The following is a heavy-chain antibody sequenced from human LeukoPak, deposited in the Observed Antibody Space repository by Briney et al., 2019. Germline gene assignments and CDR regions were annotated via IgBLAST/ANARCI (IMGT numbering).Heavy chain of an antibody. Sequence: GESLKISCKGSGYSFTSYWIGWVRQMPGKGLEWMGIIYPGDSDTRYSPSFQGQVTISADKSISTAYLQWSSLKASDTAMYYCARRGTLRWLQLSDAFDIWGQGTMVTVSS. CDR1: GYSFTSYW. J-gene: IGHJ3*02. CDR3: ARRGTLRWLQLSDAFDI. V-gene: IGHV5-51*01. CDR2: IYPGDSDT. D-gene: IGHD5-24*01.